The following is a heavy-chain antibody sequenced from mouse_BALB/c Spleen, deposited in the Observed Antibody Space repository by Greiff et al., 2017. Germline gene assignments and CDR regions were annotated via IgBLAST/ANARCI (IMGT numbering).Heavy chain of an antibody. CDR1: GFDFSRYW. J-gene: IGHJ4*01. Sequence: EVKLLESGGGLVQPGGSLNLSCAASGFDFSRYWMSWARQAPGKGQEWIGEINPGSSTINYTPSLKDKFIISRDNAKNTLYLQMSKVRSEDTALYYCARLATTGAMDYWGQGTSVTVSS. V-gene: IGHV4-2*02. CDR3: ARLATTGAMDY. CDR2: INPGSSTI. D-gene: IGHD2-12*01.